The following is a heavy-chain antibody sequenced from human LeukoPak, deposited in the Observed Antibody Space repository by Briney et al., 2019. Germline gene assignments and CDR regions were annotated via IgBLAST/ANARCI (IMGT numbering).Heavy chain of an antibody. CDR1: GYSISSGYY. Sequence: SETLSLTCAVSGYSISSGYYWGWIRQPPGKGLELIGSIYHSGSTYYNPSLKSRVTISVDTSKNQFSLKLSSVTAADTAVYYCARHGGLGYGDYVFPVFDWFDPWGQGTLVTVSS. J-gene: IGHJ5*02. V-gene: IGHV4-38-2*01. CDR2: IYHSGST. CDR3: ARHGGLGYGDYVFPVFDWFDP. D-gene: IGHD4-17*01.